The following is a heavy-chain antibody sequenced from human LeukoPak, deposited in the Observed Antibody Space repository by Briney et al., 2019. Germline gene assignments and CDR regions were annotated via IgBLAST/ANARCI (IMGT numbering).Heavy chain of an antibody. CDR2: IKQDGSEK. J-gene: IGHJ6*03. V-gene: IGHV3-7*01. D-gene: IGHD2-2*02. Sequence: PGGSLRLSCAVSGLTFSRYWMSWVRQAPGKGLEWVANIKQDGSEKYYVDSVKGRFTISRDNAKNSLYLQMNSLRADDTAVYYCASRYCGRTSCYTGSYYYLDVWGKGTTVTVSS. CDR1: GLTFSRYW. CDR3: ASRYCGRTSCYTGSYYYLDV.